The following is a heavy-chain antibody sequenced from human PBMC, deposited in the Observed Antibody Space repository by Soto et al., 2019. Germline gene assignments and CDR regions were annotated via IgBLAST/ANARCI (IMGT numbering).Heavy chain of an antibody. V-gene: IGHV3-49*03. Sequence: GGSLRLSCTASGFTFGDYAMSWFRQAPGKGLEWVGFIRSKAYGGTTEYAASVKGRFTISRDDSKSIAYLQMNSLKTEDTAVYYCTREGAKTIWRGERFFDYWGQGTLVTVSS. J-gene: IGHJ4*02. D-gene: IGHD3-3*01. CDR2: IRSKAYGGTT. CDR1: GFTFGDYA. CDR3: TREGAKTIWRGERFFDY.